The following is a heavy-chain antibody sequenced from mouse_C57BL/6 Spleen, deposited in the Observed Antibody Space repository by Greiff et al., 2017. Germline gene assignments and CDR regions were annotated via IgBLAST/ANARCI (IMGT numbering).Heavy chain of an antibody. D-gene: IGHD2-5*01. CDR3: ARRHSNYVTFAY. Sequence: VQLKQSGPELVKPGASVKISCKASGYTFTDYYMNWVKQSHGKSLEWIGDINPNNGGTSYNQKFKGKATLTVDKSSSTAYMERRSLTSEDSAVYYCARRHSNYVTFAYWGQGTLVTVSA. V-gene: IGHV1-26*01. J-gene: IGHJ3*01. CDR1: GYTFTDYY. CDR2: INPNNGGT.